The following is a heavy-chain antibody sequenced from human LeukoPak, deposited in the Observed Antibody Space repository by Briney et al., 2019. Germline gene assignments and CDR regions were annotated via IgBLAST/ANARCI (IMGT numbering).Heavy chain of an antibody. CDR2: IKQDGSEK. CDR3: AKRISGSIYYVDV. Sequence: GGSLRLSCADSGFTFSSYWMSWVRQAPGKGLEGVANIKQDGSEKYYVDSVKGRFTISRDNAKNSLYLQMNSLRAEDTAVYSCAKRISGSIYYVDVWGKGTTVTVSS. V-gene: IGHV3-7*01. D-gene: IGHD3-3*01. J-gene: IGHJ6*03. CDR1: GFTFSSYW.